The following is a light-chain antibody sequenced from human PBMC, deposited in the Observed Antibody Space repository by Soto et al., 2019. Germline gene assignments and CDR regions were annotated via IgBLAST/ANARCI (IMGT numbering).Light chain of an antibody. CDR2: KAS. Sequence: DIQMTQSPSTLSASVRDRVTITCRASQTISSWLAWFQQRPGRAPKFLIYKASSLKNGVPLRFSGSGSGTEFTLTISNLQSDDFATYYCQQYNSYPWTFGQGTKVDIK. CDR3: QQYNSYPWT. J-gene: IGKJ1*01. CDR1: QTISSW. V-gene: IGKV1-5*03.